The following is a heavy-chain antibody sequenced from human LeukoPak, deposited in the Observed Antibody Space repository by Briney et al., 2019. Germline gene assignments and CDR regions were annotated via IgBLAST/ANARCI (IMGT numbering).Heavy chain of an antibody. V-gene: IGHV1-8*01. Sequence: ASVTVSFKASGYTFTSHEIIWVRQATGQGLEWMGWMNPNSGHTASAQKFQGRVTLTTLNSINTAYMQLSSLTSEDTAVYYCALNRGGLSYWGQGALVTVSS. CDR3: ALNRGGLSY. J-gene: IGHJ4*02. D-gene: IGHD3-10*01. CDR2: MNPNSGHT. CDR1: GYTFTSHE.